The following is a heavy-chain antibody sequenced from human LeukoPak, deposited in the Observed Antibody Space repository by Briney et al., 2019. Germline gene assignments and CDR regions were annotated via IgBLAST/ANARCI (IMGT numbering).Heavy chain of an antibody. V-gene: IGHV1-8*01. Sequence: GASVKVSCKASGYTFTSYDINWMRQATGQGLEWMGWMNPNSGNTGYAQKFQGRVTMTRNTSISTAYMELSSLRSEDTAVYYCARGGVPAAGWGYYYYYMDVWGKGTTVTVSS. CDR2: MNPNSGNT. J-gene: IGHJ6*03. CDR3: ARGGVPAAGWGYYYYYMDV. CDR1: GYTFTSYD. D-gene: IGHD2-2*01.